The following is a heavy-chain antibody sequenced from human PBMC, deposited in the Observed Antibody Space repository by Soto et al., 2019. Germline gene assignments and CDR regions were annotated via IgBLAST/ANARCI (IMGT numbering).Heavy chain of an antibody. CDR1: GFTFSSYW. J-gene: IGHJ4*02. CDR2: INSDGSST. D-gene: IGHD6-13*01. V-gene: IGHV3-74*01. Sequence: PWGSLRLSCAASGFTFSSYWMHWVRQAPGKGLVWVSRINSDGSSTNYADSVKGRFTISRDNAKNTLYLQMNSLRAEDTAVYYCARDFSRRPGIAAAGSKNWGQGTQVTVSS. CDR3: ARDFSRRPGIAAAGSKN.